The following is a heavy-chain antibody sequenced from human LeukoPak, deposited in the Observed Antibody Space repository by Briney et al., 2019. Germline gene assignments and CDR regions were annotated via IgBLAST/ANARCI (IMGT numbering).Heavy chain of an antibody. D-gene: IGHD2-21*02. CDR2: IYNSGST. CDR1: GGSISSGGYS. Sequence: SETLSLTCAVSGGSISSGGYSYNWIRQPPGKGLEWIGYIYNSGSTSYNPSLKSRVTMSVDTSKNQFSLELTFVTAADTALYYCARGWGPAYCGGDCHRHFDYWGQGALVTVSS. J-gene: IGHJ4*02. CDR3: ARGWGPAYCGGDCHRHFDY. V-gene: IGHV4-30-4*07.